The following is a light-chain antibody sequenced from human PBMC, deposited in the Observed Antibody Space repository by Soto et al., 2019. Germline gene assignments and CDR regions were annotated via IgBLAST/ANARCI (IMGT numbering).Light chain of an antibody. J-gene: IGKJ4*01. CDR2: GAS. Sequence: EIVLTQSPGTLSLSPGERATLSCRASQSVSSNYLAWYQQKPGQAPRPLIYGASSRATGIPDRFSGSGSGTDLTLTISRLEPEDFAVYYCQQYDSSPLTFGGGTKVEIK. CDR3: QQYDSSPLT. CDR1: QSVSSNY. V-gene: IGKV3-20*01.